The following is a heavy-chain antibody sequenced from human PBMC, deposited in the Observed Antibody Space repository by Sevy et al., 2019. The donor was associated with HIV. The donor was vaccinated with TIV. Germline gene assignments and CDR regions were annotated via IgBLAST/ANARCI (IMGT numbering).Heavy chain of an antibody. CDR1: GGSFNGYY. Sequence: SETLSLTCAVYGGSFNGYYWSWIRQPPGKGLEWIGEINHSGSTNYNPSLKSRVTISVDTSKNQFSLKLSSVTAADTAVYYCARGRHYYGSGSYYRFDPWGQGTLVTVSS. D-gene: IGHD3-10*01. CDR2: INHSGST. J-gene: IGHJ5*02. V-gene: IGHV4-34*01. CDR3: ARGRHYYGSGSYYRFDP.